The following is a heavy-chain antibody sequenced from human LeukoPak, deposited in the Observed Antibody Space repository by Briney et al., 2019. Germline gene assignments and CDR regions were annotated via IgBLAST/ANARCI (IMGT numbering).Heavy chain of an antibody. D-gene: IGHD3-22*01. CDR2: IKQDGSEK. CDR1: GFTFSSYW. Sequence: PGGSLRLSCAASGFTFSSYWMSWVRQAPGKGLEWVANIKQDGSEKYYVDSVKGRFTISRDNAKNSLYLQMNSLRAEDTAVYYCATDRGYLQFDYWGQGTLVTVSS. J-gene: IGHJ4*02. V-gene: IGHV3-7*01. CDR3: ATDRGYLQFDY.